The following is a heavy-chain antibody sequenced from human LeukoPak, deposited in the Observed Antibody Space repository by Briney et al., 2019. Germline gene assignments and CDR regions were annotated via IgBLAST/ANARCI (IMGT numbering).Heavy chain of an antibody. CDR3: ARGPPYCSSTSCYSGPYNWFDP. D-gene: IGHD2-2*01. CDR2: IYYSGST. Sequence: SETLSLTCTVSGGSISSSSYYWGWIRQPPGKGLEWIGSIYYSGSTYYNPSLKSRVTISVDTSKNQFSLKLSSVTAADTAVYYCARGPPYCSSTSCYSGPYNWFDPWGQGTLVTVSS. CDR1: GGSISSSSYY. V-gene: IGHV4-39*07. J-gene: IGHJ5*02.